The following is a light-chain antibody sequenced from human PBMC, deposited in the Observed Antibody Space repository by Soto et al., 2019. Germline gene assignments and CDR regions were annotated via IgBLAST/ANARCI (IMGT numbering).Light chain of an antibody. CDR2: SAS. V-gene: IGKV1-12*02. CDR3: LQVKTFPFT. CDR1: QGLGDW. J-gene: IGKJ4*01. Sequence: DIQMTQSPPSVSASVGDRVTITCRASQGLGDWLAWYQQKPGKAPNLLIYSASTLQSGAPPRFSGSGYGTDFTLTITNVQPEDFATYFCLQVKTFPFTFVGWTKVEI.